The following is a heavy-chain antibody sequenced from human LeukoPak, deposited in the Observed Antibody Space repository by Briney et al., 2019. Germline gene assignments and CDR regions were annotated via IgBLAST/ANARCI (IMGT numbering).Heavy chain of an antibody. CDR1: GFTFNSYP. V-gene: IGHV3-30*01. D-gene: IGHD7-27*01. Sequence: GRSLRLSCAASGFTFNSYPVNWVRQAPGKGLEWVAVISSDGSNQYYADSVKGRFTISRDNSKSTLSLQMNRLRDEDTAVYYCARDNWGWDYWGQGTLVTVSS. CDR3: ARDNWGWDY. J-gene: IGHJ4*02. CDR2: ISSDGSNQ.